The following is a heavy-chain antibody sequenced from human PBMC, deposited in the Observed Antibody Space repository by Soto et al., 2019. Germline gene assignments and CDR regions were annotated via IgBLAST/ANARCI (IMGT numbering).Heavy chain of an antibody. J-gene: IGHJ6*02. Sequence: ASVKVSCKASGYTFTSYGISWVRQAPGQGLEWMGWISAYNGNTNYAQKLQGRVTMTTDTSTSTSYMELRSLRSDDTAVYYCARDPGVRDKYYYYGMDVWGQGTTVTVSS. V-gene: IGHV1-18*04. CDR1: GYTFTSYG. D-gene: IGHD3-10*01. CDR2: ISAYNGNT. CDR3: ARDPGVRDKYYYYGMDV.